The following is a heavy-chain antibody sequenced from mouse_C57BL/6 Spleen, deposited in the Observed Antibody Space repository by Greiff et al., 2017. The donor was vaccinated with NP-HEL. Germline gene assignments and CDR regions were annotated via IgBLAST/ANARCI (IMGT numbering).Heavy chain of an antibody. CDR3: ARSYGNPPIAMDY. J-gene: IGHJ4*01. CDR1: GYTFTSYW. Sequence: QVQLQQSGAELVKPGASVKLSCKASGYTFTSYWMQWVKQRPGQGLEWIGEIDPSDSYTNYNQKFKGKATLTVDTSSSTAYMQLSSLTSEDSAVYYCARSYGNPPIAMDYWGQGTSVTVSS. D-gene: IGHD2-1*01. CDR2: IDPSDSYT. V-gene: IGHV1-50*01.